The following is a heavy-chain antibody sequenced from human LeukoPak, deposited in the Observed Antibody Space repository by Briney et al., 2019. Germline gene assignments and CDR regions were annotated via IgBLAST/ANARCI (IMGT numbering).Heavy chain of an antibody. CDR1: GFTFSSYS. Sequence: GSLRLSCAASGFTFSSYSMNWVRQAPGKGLVWVSRINSDGSSTSYADSVKGRFTISRDNAKNTLYLQMNSLRAEDTAVYYCARVGWLSPPFDYWGQGTLVTVSS. CDR2: INSDGSST. V-gene: IGHV3-74*01. J-gene: IGHJ4*02. D-gene: IGHD3-9*01. CDR3: ARVGWLSPPFDY.